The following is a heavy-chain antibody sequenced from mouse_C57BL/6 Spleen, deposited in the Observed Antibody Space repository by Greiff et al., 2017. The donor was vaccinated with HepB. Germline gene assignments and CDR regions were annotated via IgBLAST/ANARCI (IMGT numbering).Heavy chain of an antibody. CDR2: ISSGGDDI. CDR1: GFTFSSYA. CDR3: TREESLYAMDY. J-gene: IGHJ4*01. Sequence: EVKLMESGEGLVKPGGSLKLSCAASGFTFSSYAMSWVRQTPEKRLEWVAYISSGGDDIYYADTVKGRFTISRDNARNTLYLQMSSLKSEDTAMYYCTREESLYAMDYWGQGTSVTVSS. V-gene: IGHV5-9-1*02.